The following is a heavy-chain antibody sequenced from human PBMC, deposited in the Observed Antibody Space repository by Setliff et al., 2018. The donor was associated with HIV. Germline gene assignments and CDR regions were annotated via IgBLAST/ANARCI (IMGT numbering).Heavy chain of an antibody. J-gene: IGHJ4*02. CDR2: IYTSGNT. CDR3: ARGGGFWSGQLDY. V-gene: IGHV4-61*02. CDR1: GGSISSGSYY. Sequence: SETLSLTCTVSGGSISSGSYYWSWIRQPAGKGLEWIGRIYTSGNTNYNPSLKSRVTMPIDTPKNQFSLKLSSVTAADTAVYFCARGGGFWSGQLDYWGQGTLVTVSS. D-gene: IGHD3-3*01.